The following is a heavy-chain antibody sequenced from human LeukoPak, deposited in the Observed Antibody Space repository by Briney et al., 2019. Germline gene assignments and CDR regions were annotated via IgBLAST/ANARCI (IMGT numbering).Heavy chain of an antibody. CDR1: GGSISSGDYY. D-gene: IGHD1-26*01. V-gene: IGHV4-30-4*08. J-gene: IGHJ4*02. CDR3: ARTVGATSYYFDY. CDR2: IYYSGST. Sequence: SETLSLTSTVSGGSISSGDYYWSWIRQPPGKGLEWIGYIYYSGSTYYNPSLKSRVTISVDTSKNQFSLKLSSVTAADTAVYYCARTVGATSYYFDYWGQGTLVTVSS.